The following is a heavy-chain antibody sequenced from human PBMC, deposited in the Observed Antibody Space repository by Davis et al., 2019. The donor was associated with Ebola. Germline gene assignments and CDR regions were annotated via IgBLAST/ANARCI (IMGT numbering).Heavy chain of an antibody. CDR1: GYTFTSYY. CDR2: INPSGGST. D-gene: IGHD3-3*01. CDR3: ARDSSITISPRGIRYGMDV. J-gene: IGHJ6*02. V-gene: IGHV1-46*01. Sequence: AASVKVSCKASGYTFTSYYIHWVRQAPGQGLEWMGIINPSGGSTRYAQKFQGRVTMTRDTSTSTVYMELTSLRSDDTAVYYCARDSSITISPRGIRYGMDVWGQGTTVTVSS.